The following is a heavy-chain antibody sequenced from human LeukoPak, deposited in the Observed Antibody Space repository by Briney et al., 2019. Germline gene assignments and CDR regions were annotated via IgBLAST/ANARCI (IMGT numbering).Heavy chain of an antibody. D-gene: IGHD2-2*01. CDR2: IYDSGSK. CDR3: ARGVPAAVTNYFDY. J-gene: IGHJ4*02. V-gene: IGHV4-30-2*01. CDR1: GGSISSGGYS. Sequence: SETLSLTCAVSGGSISSGGYSWSWIRQPPGKGLEWIGYIYDSGSKYYNPSLESRVTISVDKSKNQFSLNLSSVTAADTAVYYCARGVPAAVTNYFDYWGQGTLVTVSS.